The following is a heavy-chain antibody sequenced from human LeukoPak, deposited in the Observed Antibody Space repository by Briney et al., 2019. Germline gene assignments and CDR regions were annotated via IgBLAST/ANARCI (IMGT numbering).Heavy chain of an antibody. J-gene: IGHJ5*02. CDR1: GGTFISYA. CDR2: IIPIFGTA. D-gene: IGHD1-7*01. CDR3: AREGYNWNYEGLNWFDP. Sequence: SVKVSCKASGGTFISYAISWVRQAPGQGLEWMGRIIPIFGTANYAQKFQGRVTITTDESTSTAYMELSSLRSEDTAVYYCAREGYNWNYEGLNWFDPWGQGTLVTVSS. V-gene: IGHV1-69*05.